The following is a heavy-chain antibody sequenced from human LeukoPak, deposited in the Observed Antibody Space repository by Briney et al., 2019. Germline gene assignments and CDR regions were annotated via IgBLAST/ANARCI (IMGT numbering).Heavy chain of an antibody. CDR2: ISDSGGST. Sequence: GGSLRLSCSASGFPFSSYAMHWVRQAPEKGLEYVSAISDSGGSTYYADSVKGRFTISRDNSKNTLYLQMNSLRAEDTAVYYCARNYYDSSAYYYFDYWGQGTLVTVSS. J-gene: IGHJ4*02. D-gene: IGHD3-22*01. CDR1: GFPFSSYA. CDR3: ARNYYDSSAYYYFDY. V-gene: IGHV3-64*04.